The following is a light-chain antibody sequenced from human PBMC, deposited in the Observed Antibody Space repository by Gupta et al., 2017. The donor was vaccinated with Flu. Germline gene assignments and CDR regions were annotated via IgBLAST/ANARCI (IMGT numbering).Light chain of an antibody. J-gene: IGLJ3*02. CDR2: DDT. CDR1: SSNVGIND. Sequence: QSALTQPPPVSATPGQRVTISCSGSSSNVGINDVFWYQQLPGAAPKLLIFDDTQRPSGVPDRFSGSKSGASASLDISGLQPEDEADYYCAVWDDRLNGLFGGGTKVTVL. CDR3: AVWDDRLNGL. V-gene: IGLV1-44*01.